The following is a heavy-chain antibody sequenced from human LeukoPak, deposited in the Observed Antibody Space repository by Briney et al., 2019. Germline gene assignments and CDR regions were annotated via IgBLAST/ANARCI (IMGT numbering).Heavy chain of an antibody. V-gene: IGHV1-69*05. CDR3: ARSTYYDSSGQWAY. CDR1: GGTFSSYA. Sequence: GASVKVSCKASGGTFSSYAISWVRQAPGQGLEWMGGIIPIFGTANYAQKFQGRVTITTDESTSTAYMELSSLRSEDSAVYYCARSTYYDSSGQWAYWGQGTLVTVSS. CDR2: IIPIFGTA. J-gene: IGHJ4*02. D-gene: IGHD3-22*01.